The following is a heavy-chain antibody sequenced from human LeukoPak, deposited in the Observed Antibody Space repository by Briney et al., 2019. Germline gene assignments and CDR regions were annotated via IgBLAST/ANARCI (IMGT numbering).Heavy chain of an antibody. J-gene: IGHJ4*02. V-gene: IGHV1-2*02. CDR3: ANSYCTNGVCNPY. D-gene: IGHD2-8*01. CDR1: GYTFIGYY. CDR2: INPRSGGT. Sequence: GASVKVPCKASGYTFIGYYIQWVRQAPGQGLEWMGWINPRSGGTNYEQKFQGRVTMTRDTSISTAYMELSRLRSDDTAVYYCANSYCTNGVCNPYWGQGTLVTVSS.